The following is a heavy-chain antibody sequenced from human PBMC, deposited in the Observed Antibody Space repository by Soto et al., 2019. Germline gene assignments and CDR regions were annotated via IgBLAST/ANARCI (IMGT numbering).Heavy chain of an antibody. CDR3: AKDSDGLGSFDY. J-gene: IGHJ4*02. CDR2: ISWNSCSI. V-gene: IGHV3-9*01. CDR1: GFTFDDYA. D-gene: IGHD3-16*01. Sequence: EVQLVESGGGLVQPGRSLRLSCAASGFTFDDYAMHWVRQAPGKGLEWVSGISWNSCSIGYADSVKGRFTISRDNAKNSLYLQMNSLRAEDTALYYCAKDSDGLGSFDYWGQGTLVTVSS.